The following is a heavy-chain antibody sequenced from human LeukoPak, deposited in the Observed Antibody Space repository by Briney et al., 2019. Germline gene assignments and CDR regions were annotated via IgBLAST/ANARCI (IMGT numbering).Heavy chain of an antibody. CDR3: ARGDDYGGAFDM. CDR2: IDPGDSST. J-gene: IGHJ3*02. CDR1: GYSFTSYW. V-gene: IGHV5-10-1*01. Sequence: NHGESLKISCKGSGYSFTSYWISWVRQMPGKGLEWMGRIDPGDSSTNYSPSFQGHVTISADKSISTAYLQWSSLEASDTAMYYCARGDDYGGAFDMWGQGTMVTVSS. D-gene: IGHD4-23*01.